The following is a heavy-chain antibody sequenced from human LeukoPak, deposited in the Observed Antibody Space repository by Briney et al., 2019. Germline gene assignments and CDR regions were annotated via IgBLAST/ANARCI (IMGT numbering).Heavy chain of an antibody. V-gene: IGHV1-18*01. CDR3: ARDLRQWLVPSSFDY. CDR1: VYTFTRYG. D-gene: IGHD6-19*01. Sequence: ASEKVSCKASVYTFTRYGISWVRQAPGQGLERMGWISAYNGNTNYAQKLQGRVTMTTDTSTSTAYMELKSLRSDDTAVYYCARDLRQWLVPSSFDYWGQGTLVTVSS. CDR2: ISAYNGNT. J-gene: IGHJ4*02.